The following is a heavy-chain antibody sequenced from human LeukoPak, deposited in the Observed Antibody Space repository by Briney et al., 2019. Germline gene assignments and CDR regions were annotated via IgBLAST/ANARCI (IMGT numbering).Heavy chain of an antibody. CDR2: IRYSGST. CDR1: RTYS. D-gene: IGHD4-17*01. CDR3: ARYYGDPYGMDV. Sequence: RTYSMTWVRQPPGKGLEWIGSIRYSGSTYYNASLRSRVTISVDTPRNQLSLKLSSVTAADTAVYYCARYYGDPYGMDVWGQGATVTVSS. J-gene: IGHJ6*02. V-gene: IGHV4-39*01.